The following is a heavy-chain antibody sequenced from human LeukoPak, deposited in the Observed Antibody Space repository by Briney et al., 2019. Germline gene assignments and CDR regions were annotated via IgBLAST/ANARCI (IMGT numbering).Heavy chain of an antibody. D-gene: IGHD6-13*01. CDR1: GGTFSSYA. CDR2: IIPVFGTA. V-gene: IGHV1-69*13. CDR3: ARVGPYSSRTYYFDY. J-gene: IGHJ4*02. Sequence: ASVKVSCKASGGTFSSYAISWVRQAPGQGLEWMGGIIPVFGTANYAQKFQGRVTITADESTSTAYMELSSLRSEDTAVYYCARVGPYSSRTYYFDYWGQGTLVTVSS.